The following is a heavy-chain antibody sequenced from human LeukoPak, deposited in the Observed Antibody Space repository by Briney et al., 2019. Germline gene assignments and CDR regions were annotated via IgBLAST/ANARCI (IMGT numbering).Heavy chain of an antibody. Sequence: GESLKISCKGSGYSFTSYWIGWVRQMPGKGLEWMGIIYPGDSDTRYSPSFQGQVTISADKSISTAYLQWSSLKAPDTAMYYCARVKMVRGVIITFDYWGQGTLVTVSS. CDR2: IYPGDSDT. CDR3: ARVKMVRGVIITFDY. CDR1: GYSFTSYW. J-gene: IGHJ4*02. V-gene: IGHV5-51*01. D-gene: IGHD3-10*01.